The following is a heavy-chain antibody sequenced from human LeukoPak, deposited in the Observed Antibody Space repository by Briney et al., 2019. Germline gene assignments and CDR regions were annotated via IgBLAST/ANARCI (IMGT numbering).Heavy chain of an antibody. CDR3: ARIPLYSSSSGSDY. CDR2: INPKSGDT. J-gene: IGHJ4*02. Sequence: GASVKVSCKASGYTFTDYYIHWVRLAPGQGLEFMGWINPKSGDTNYAQKFQGRVTMTRDTSISTAYMELSRLRSDDTAVYYCARIPLYSSSSGSDYWGQGTLVTVSS. CDR1: GYTFTDYY. D-gene: IGHD6-6*01. V-gene: IGHV1-2*02.